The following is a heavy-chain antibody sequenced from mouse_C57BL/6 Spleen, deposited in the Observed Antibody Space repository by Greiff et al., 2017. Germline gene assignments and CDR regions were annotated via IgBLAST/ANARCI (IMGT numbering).Heavy chain of an antibody. CDR2: IDPSDSYT. J-gene: IGHJ2*01. Sequence: QVQLQQPGAELVMPGASVKLSCKASGYTFTSYWMHWVKQRPGQGLEWIGEIDPSDSYTNYNQKFKGKSTLTVDKSSSTAYMQLSSLTSEDSAVYYCARGAYYSNYVYFDYWGQGTTLTVSS. CDR1: GYTFTSYW. CDR3: ARGAYYSNYVYFDY. D-gene: IGHD2-5*01. V-gene: IGHV1-69*01.